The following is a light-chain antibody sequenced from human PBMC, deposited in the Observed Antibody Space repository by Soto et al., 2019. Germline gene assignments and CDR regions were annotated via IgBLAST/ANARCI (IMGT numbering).Light chain of an antibody. V-gene: IGLV2-23*01. CDR3: CSYAGSSTPGV. CDR2: EGS. Sequence: QSALTQPASVSGSPGQSITISCTGTSSDVGSYNVVSWYQQHPGKAPKLMIYEGSKRPSGVSNRFSGSKSGNTASLTISGLQAEDEADYYCCSYAGSSTPGVFGGGTKVTVL. CDR1: SSDVGSYNV. J-gene: IGLJ3*02.